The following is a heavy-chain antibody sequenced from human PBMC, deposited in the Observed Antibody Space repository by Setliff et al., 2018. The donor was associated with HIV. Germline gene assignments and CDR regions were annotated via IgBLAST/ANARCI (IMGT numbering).Heavy chain of an antibody. V-gene: IGHV6-1*01. CDR2: TYYRSKWYN. Sequence: SQTLSLTCAISGDSVSSNSAAWNWIRQSPSRGLEWLGRTYYRSKWYNNYAVSVKSRITINPDTSKNQFSLHLNSVTPDDTAVYYCARDEVVVVAANPYNWFDPWGQGTLVTVSS. J-gene: IGHJ5*02. D-gene: IGHD2-15*01. CDR3: ARDEVVVVAANPYNWFDP. CDR1: GDSVSSNSAA.